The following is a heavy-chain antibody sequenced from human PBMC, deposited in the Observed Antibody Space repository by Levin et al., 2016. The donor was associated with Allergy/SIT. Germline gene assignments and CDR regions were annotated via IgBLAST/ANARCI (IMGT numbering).Heavy chain of an antibody. V-gene: IGHV1-69*01. J-gene: IGHJ5*02. CDR2: IIPIFGTA. Sequence: WVRQAPGQGLEWMGGIIPIFGTANYAQKFQGRVTITADESTSTAYMELSSLRSEDTAVYYCARDTVLGYCSSTSCPGGGYWFDPWGQGTLVTVSS. CDR3: ARDTVLGYCSSTSCPGGGYWFDP. D-gene: IGHD2-2*01.